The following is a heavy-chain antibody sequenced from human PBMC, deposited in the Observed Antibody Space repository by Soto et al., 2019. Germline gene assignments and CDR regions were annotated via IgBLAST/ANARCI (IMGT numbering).Heavy chain of an antibody. Sequence: QVQLQQWGAGLLKPSETLSLTCAVYGGSFSGYYWSWIRQPPGKGLEWIGEINHSGSTNYNPSLKSPSNHTVDPAKDPFSLKVGPGAARGPGCYYCARGDGSGSLDWGQGTLVTVSS. CDR3: ARGDGSGSLD. CDR2: INHSGST. D-gene: IGHD3-10*01. J-gene: IGHJ4*02. CDR1: GGSFSGYY. V-gene: IGHV4-34*01.